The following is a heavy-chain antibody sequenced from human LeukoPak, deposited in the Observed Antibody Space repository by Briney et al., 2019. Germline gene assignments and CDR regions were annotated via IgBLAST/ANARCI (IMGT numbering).Heavy chain of an antibody. CDR2: INHSGST. CDR3: ARAGGSSSWYPAFDY. CDR1: GGSFSGYY. D-gene: IGHD6-13*01. J-gene: IGHJ4*02. Sequence: PSETLSLTCAVSGGSFSGYYWSWIRQPPGKGLEWIGEINHSGSTNYNPSLKSRVTISIATSKDQFSLKLSSVTAADTAVYYCARAGGSSSWYPAFDYWGQGTLVTVSS. V-gene: IGHV4-34*01.